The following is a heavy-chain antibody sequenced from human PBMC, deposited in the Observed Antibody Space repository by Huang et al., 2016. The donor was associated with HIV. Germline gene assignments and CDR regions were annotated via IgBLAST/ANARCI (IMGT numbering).Heavy chain of an antibody. J-gene: IGHJ5*02. V-gene: IGHV3-23*01. D-gene: IGHD5-12*01. CDR3: AKVASGYDFSARGSDWFDP. Sequence: EMQLLESGGGLVQPGGSLRLSCAASAFIFRSYAMTWVRLAAGRGLEWVSSTSGSGGNTYYADYVKGRFTISRDNSKNTLYLQMNSLRAEDTAVYYCAKVASGYDFSARGSDWFDPWGQGTLVSVSS. CDR1: AFIFRSYA. CDR2: TSGSGGNT.